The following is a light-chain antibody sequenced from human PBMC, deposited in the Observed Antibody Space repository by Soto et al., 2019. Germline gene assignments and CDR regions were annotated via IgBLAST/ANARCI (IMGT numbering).Light chain of an antibody. CDR2: AAS. CDR3: QQRSDWPLT. V-gene: IGKV3D-20*02. J-gene: IGKJ4*01. CDR1: QSVSTNN. Sequence: EIVLTQSPATLSLSPGERATLSCRASQSVSTNNLAWYQQRPGRAPRLLIYAASFRVTGLPARFSGSGSGTDFTLTISSLGPEDFAVYYCQQRSDWPLTFGGGTKVDI.